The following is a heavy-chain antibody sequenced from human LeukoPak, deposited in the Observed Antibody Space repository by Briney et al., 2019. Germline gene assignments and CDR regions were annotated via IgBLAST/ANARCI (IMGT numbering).Heavy chain of an antibody. V-gene: IGHV1-69*04. CDR2: IIPILGIA. CDR3: AIVNDYYYYGMDV. J-gene: IGHJ6*02. Sequence: SVKVSSKASVGTFSSYAISWVRQAPRQGLEWMGRIIPILGIANYAQKFQGRVTITADKSTSTAYMELSSLRSEDTAVYYCAIVNDYYYYGMDVWGQGTTVTVSS. CDR1: VGTFSSYA.